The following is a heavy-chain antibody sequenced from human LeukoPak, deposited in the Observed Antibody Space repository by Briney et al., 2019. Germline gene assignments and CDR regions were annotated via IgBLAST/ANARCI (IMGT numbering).Heavy chain of an antibody. V-gene: IGHV3-30*02. D-gene: IGHD3-22*01. CDR2: IRYDGRNK. CDR3: ARGEDYYDSSVNGY. J-gene: IGHJ4*02. Sequence: GGSLRLSCAASGFIFSSYGMHWVRQAPGKGLEWVAFIRYDGRNKYYADSVKGRFTISRDNSKNTLYLQMNSLRGEDTAVYYCARGEDYYDSSVNGYWGQGTLVTVSS. CDR1: GFIFSSYG.